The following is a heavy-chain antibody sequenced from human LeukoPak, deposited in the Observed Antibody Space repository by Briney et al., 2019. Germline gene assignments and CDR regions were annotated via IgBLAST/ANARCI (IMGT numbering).Heavy chain of an antibody. D-gene: IGHD3-10*01. CDR3: AKDAVYGSGSVDY. CDR2: IKPDGSGT. Sequence: PGGSLRLSCAASRFIFSNAFMTWVRQAPGKGLEWVSRIKPDGSGTSYVDSVKGRFTISRDNAKSTLYLQMNSLGSEDTAVYYCAKDAVYGSGSVDYWGQGALVTVSS. CDR1: RFIFSNAF. J-gene: IGHJ4*02. V-gene: IGHV3-74*01.